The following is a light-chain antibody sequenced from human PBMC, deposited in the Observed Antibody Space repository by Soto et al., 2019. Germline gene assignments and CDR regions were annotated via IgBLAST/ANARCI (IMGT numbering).Light chain of an antibody. V-gene: IGKV1-5*01. CDR1: QSISSW. CDR3: QQYNSYWT. CDR2: DAS. J-gene: IGKJ1*01. Sequence: DIQITQSPSTLSASVGDRVTITCRASQSISSWLAWYQQKPGKATKXLIYDASSLESGVPSRFSGSGSGTEFTLTISSLQPDDFATYYCQQYNSYWTFGQGTKVDIK.